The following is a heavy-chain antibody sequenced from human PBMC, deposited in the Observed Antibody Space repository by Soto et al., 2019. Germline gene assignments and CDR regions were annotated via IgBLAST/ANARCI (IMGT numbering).Heavy chain of an antibody. CDR2: LYTDDST. V-gene: IGHV3-53*01. D-gene: IGHD6-19*01. J-gene: IGHJ4*02. Sequence: PGGSLRLSCTVSGFTVYSYYMSWVRQAPGKGLEWVSALYTDDSTDYADSVKGRFTISRDNSKNTLYLQMNSLRAEDTAVYYCARGTGYSSGGYYWGQGALVTVSS. CDR1: GFTVYSYY. CDR3: ARGTGYSSGGYY.